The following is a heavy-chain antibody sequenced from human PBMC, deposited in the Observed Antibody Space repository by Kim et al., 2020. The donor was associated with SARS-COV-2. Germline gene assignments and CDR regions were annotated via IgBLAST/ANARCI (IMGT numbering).Heavy chain of an antibody. CDR3: AREGGDRVASVFGWLKTGTAFDY. Sequence: SVKVSCKASGGTFSSYAISWVRQAPGQGLEWMGGIIPIFGTANYAQKFQGRVTITADESTSTAYMELSSLRSEDTAVYYCAREGGDRVASVFGWLKTGTAFDYWGQGTLVTVSS. V-gene: IGHV1-69*13. CDR1: GGTFSSYA. D-gene: IGHD1-7*01. J-gene: IGHJ4*02. CDR2: IIPIFGTA.